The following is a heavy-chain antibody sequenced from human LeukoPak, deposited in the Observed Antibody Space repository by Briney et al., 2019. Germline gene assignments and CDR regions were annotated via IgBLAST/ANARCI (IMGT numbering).Heavy chain of an antibody. Sequence: PGGSLRLFCAASGFTFRSQAMRWVPQAPGKGVECVSDISGSGGSTYYADSVKGRFTISRDNSKSTLYLQMNSLRTEDTAVYYCAKDRYSSAYYFDYWGQGTLVTVSS. J-gene: IGHJ4*02. CDR2: ISGSGGST. V-gene: IGHV3-23*01. D-gene: IGHD5-18*01. CDR3: AKDRYSSAYYFDY. CDR1: GFTFRSQA.